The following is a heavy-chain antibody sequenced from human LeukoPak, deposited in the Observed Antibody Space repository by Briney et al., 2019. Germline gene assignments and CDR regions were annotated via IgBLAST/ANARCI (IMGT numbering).Heavy chain of an antibody. J-gene: IGHJ1*01. D-gene: IGHD3-22*01. Sequence: PGGSLRLSCAASGFTVSSNYMSWVRQAPGRGLDWVATINQDGGNTKYGDSVEGRFTISRDNAKNSLYLQMNSLRAEDTAVYYCAREQDEPYYYDSSGYYGVPYFQHWGQGTLVTVSS. CDR3: AREQDEPYYYDSSGYYGVPYFQH. V-gene: IGHV3-7*01. CDR2: INQDGGNT. CDR1: GFTVSSNY.